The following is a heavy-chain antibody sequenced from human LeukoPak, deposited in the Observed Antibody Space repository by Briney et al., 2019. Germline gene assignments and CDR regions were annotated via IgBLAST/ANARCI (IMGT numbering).Heavy chain of an antibody. V-gene: IGHV4-31*03. Sequence: SETLSLTCTVSGGSISSGAYYWSWIRQHPGKGLEWIGYIYYSGSTYYNPSLKSRATISVDTSKNQFSLKLSSVTAADTAVYYCAREGGYYDSSDYWGQGTLVTVSS. CDR1: GGSISSGAYY. CDR2: IYYSGST. D-gene: IGHD3-22*01. CDR3: AREGGYYDSSDY. J-gene: IGHJ4*02.